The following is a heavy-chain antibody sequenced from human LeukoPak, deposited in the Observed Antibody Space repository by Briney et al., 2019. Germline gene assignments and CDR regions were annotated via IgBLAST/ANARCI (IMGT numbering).Heavy chain of an antibody. D-gene: IGHD6-19*01. CDR2: INTNTGNP. J-gene: IGHJ6*02. CDR1: GYTFTSYA. CDR3: ARAVFLFWAVDPYYYGMDV. V-gene: IGHV7-4-1*02. Sequence: ASVNVSCTASGYTFTSYAMNWVRQAPGQGLEWMGWINTNTGNPTYAQGFTGRFVFSLDTSVSTAYLQISSLKAEDTAVYYCARAVFLFWAVDPYYYGMDVWGQGTTVTVSS.